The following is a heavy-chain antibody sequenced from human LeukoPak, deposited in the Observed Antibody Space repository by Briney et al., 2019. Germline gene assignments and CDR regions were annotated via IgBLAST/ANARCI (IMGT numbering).Heavy chain of an antibody. CDR2: ISGSGGST. CDR1: GFTFRKYA. V-gene: IGHV3-23*01. J-gene: IGHJ4*02. CDR3: AKDQPSMIVVVITTPDF. D-gene: IGHD3-22*01. Sequence: GGSLRLSCAASGFTFRKYAMSWVRQAPGKGLEWVSTISGSGGSTYYADPVKGRFTISRDNSKNTLYLQMNSLRAEDTAVYYCAKDQPSMIVVVITTPDFWGQGTLVTVSS.